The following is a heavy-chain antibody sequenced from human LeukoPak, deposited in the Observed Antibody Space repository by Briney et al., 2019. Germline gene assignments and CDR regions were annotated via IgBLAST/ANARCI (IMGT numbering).Heavy chain of an antibody. D-gene: IGHD5-18*01. CDR1: GYTFTSYG. Sequence: GASVKVSCKASGYTFTSYGISWVRQAPGQGLEWMGWISAYNGNTNYAQKLQGRVTMTTDTSTSTAYMELRSLRSDDTAVYYCARVSVETWIQLWLLDYYYYMDVWGKGTTVTISS. CDR2: ISAYNGNT. V-gene: IGHV1-18*01. J-gene: IGHJ6*03. CDR3: ARVSVETWIQLWLLDYYYYMDV.